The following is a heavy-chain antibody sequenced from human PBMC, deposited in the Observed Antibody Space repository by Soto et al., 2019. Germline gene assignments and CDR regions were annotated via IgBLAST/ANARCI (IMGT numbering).Heavy chain of an antibody. CDR2: IYLDDYK. CDR1: GFSLSTSGVG. V-gene: IGHV2-5*02. CDR3: APSPWTGTKAYFDY. J-gene: IGHJ4*02. Sequence: QITLEESGPPRVKPTQSLALTCTFSGFSLSTSGVGVGWVRQPPGKAVGWLALIYLDDYKRYSPSLQSRLTITQHTSKHQLGLLMINLDPSDTATYHCAPSPWTGTKAYFDYWGQGTLVTFSS. D-gene: IGHD1-1*01.